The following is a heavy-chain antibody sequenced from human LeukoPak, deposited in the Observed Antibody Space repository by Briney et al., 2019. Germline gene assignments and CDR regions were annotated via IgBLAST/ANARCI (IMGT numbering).Heavy chain of an antibody. V-gene: IGHV1-69*05. D-gene: IGHD5-18*01. CDR3: ARVKWEAYSYDTYYYYYYRDV. Sequence: SVKVSCKASGGTFSSYAISWVRQAPGQGLEWMGGIIPIFGTANYAQKFQGRVTITTDESTSTAYMELSSLRSEDTAVYYCARVKWEAYSYDTYYYYYYRDVWGKGTTVTVSS. CDR1: GGTFSSYA. CDR2: IIPIFGTA. J-gene: IGHJ6*03.